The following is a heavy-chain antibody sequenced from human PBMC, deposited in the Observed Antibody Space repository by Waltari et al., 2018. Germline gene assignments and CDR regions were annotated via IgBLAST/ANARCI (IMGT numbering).Heavy chain of an antibody. CDR3: ASYSSGWNWFDP. V-gene: IGHV4-39*01. D-gene: IGHD6-19*01. Sequence: QLQLQESGPGLVKPSETLSLTCTVSGGSISSSSSYWGWIRQPPGKGLGWIGSIYYSGSTYYNPSLKSRVTISVDTSKNQFSLKLSSVTAADTAVYYCASYSSGWNWFDPWGQGTLVTVSS. CDR2: IYYSGST. CDR1: GGSISSSSSY. J-gene: IGHJ5*02.